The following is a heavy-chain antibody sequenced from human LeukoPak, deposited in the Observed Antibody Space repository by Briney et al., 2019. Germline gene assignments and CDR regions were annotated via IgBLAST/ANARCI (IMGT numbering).Heavy chain of an antibody. V-gene: IGHV4-59*01. D-gene: IGHD2-2*01. CDR3: ASVGIVVVPAAIPHFDY. CDR1: GGSISSYY. J-gene: IGHJ4*02. Sequence: PSETLSLTCTVSGGSISSYYWSWIRQPPGKGLEWIGYIYYSGSTNYNPSLKSRVTISVDTSKNQFSLKLSSVTAADTAVYYCASVGIVVVPAAIPHFDYGGQGTLVTVSS. CDR2: IYYSGST.